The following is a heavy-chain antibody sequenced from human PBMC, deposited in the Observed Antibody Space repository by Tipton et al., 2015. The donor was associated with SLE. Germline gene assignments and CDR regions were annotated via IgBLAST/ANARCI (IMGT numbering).Heavy chain of an antibody. J-gene: IGHJ5*02. CDR3: SRLARYDPGGYYTIGLDP. CDR2: IYHTATT. V-gene: IGHV4-39*01. CDR1: GDSISSSNYY. D-gene: IGHD3-22*01. Sequence: GLVKPSETLSLTCTVSGDSISSSNYYWGWIRQPPGKGLEWIGAIYHTATTYYNPSLKSRVTMSVDTSKNEVSLKLTSVTAADTAVYFCSRLARYDPGGYYTIGLDPWGQGTRVTVSS.